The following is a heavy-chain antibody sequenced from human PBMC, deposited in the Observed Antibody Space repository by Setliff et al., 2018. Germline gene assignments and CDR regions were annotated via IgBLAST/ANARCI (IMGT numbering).Heavy chain of an antibody. CDR3: ARDNRARHYMDV. CDR2: ILFSGDT. Sequence: SGTLSLTCAVSGYSISSGFSWVWIRQSPGKGLEWIGRILFSGDTYYNPSLNSRVTISADTSKNQFSLNLSSVTAADTAVYYCARDNRARHYMDVWGKGTTVTVSS. D-gene: IGHD3-10*01. J-gene: IGHJ6*03. CDR1: GYSISSGFS. V-gene: IGHV4-38-2*02.